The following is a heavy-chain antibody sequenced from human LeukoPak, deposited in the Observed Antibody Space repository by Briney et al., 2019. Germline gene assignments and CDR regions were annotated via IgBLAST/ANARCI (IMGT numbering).Heavy chain of an antibody. CDR1: GASFNSDDQY. CDR3: SRGLDSRKLGY. CDR2: IHPSGML. J-gene: IGHJ4*02. V-gene: IGHV4-31*03. Sequence: SETLSLTCTVSGASFNSDDQYWNWIRQSPGKGLEWIGSIHPSGMLYNNPSLESRVTMSRDTSKNQFSLNLNSVAAADTAVYSCSRGLDSRKLGYWGQGILVTVSS. D-gene: IGHD3-22*01.